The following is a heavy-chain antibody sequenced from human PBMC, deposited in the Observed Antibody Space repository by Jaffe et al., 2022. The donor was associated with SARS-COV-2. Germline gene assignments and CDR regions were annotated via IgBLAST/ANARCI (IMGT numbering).Heavy chain of an antibody. V-gene: IGHV3-66*02. CDR1: GFTVSSSY. D-gene: IGHD6-19*01. Sequence: EVQLVESGGGLVQPGGSLRLSCAASGFTVSSSYMNWVRQSPDKGLEWVSTIYSGGSKDYADSVKGRFTISRDSSKNTLYLQMSGLRAEDTAVYYCARDEGFNSGWYSLDYWGQGTQVTVSS. J-gene: IGHJ4*02. CDR2: IYSGGSK. CDR3: ARDEGFNSGWYSLDY.